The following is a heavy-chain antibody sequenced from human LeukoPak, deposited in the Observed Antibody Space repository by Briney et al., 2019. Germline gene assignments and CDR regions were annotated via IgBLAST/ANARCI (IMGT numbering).Heavy chain of an antibody. V-gene: IGHV1-2*02. D-gene: IGHD1-26*01. CDR2: INPNSGGT. CDR3: ARRAPYSGSVYFDC. Sequence: ASVKVSCKASGYTFTGYYMHWVRQAPGQGLEWMGWINPNSGGTNYAQKFQGRVTMTRDTSISTAYMELSRLRSDDTAVYYCARRAPYSGSVYFDCWGQGTLVTVSS. J-gene: IGHJ4*02. CDR1: GYTFTGYY.